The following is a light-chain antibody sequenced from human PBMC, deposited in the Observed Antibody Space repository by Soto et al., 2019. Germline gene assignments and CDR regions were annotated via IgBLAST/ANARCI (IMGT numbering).Light chain of an antibody. V-gene: IGKV3-20*01. J-gene: IGKJ1*01. Sequence: IVLTQSPGTLSLSPGEGATLSCRASQSVGKNYLAWYQHKSGQAPRLLIHGASNRATGIPERFSGSGSGTDSTLTISRLEHEDFAVYYCQQYGSSGTFGQGTKVDIK. CDR3: QQYGSSGT. CDR2: GAS. CDR1: QSVGKNY.